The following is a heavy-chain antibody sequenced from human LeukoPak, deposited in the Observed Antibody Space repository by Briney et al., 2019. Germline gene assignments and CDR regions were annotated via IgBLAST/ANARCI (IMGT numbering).Heavy chain of an antibody. J-gene: IGHJ4*02. CDR2: VYTSGST. D-gene: IGHD3/OR15-3a*01. V-gene: IGHV4-4*07. CDR1: GGSISGYY. Sequence: PSETLSLTCTVSGGSISGYYWNWIRQPAGKGLEWIGRVYTSGSTNYSPSLKSRVTMSLDTPKNQFSLKLSSLTAADTAVYYCARCKLDDFWTGFYTWFDYWGQGTLVTVSP. CDR3: ARCKLDDFWTGFYTWFDY.